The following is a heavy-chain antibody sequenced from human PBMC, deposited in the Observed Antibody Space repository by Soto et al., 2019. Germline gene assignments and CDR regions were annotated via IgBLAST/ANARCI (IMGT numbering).Heavy chain of an antibody. D-gene: IGHD2-15*01. J-gene: IGHJ5*02. CDR1: GDSASSNSAA. Sequence: SQPLSLTCAISGDSASSNSAALNWTRQSPSRGLEWMGRTYYRSKWYNDYAVSVKSRITINPDTSKNQFSLHLNSVTPEDTAVYYCARQDGRGWFDPWGQGTLVTVSS. CDR2: TYYRSKWYN. CDR3: ARQDGRGWFDP. V-gene: IGHV6-1*01.